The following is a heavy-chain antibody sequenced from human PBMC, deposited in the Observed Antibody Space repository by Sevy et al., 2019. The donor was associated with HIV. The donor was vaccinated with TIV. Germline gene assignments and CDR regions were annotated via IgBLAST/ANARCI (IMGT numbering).Heavy chain of an antibody. Sequence: GGSLRLSCAASGFTFSSYAMSWVRQAPGKGLEWVSAISGSGGSTYYADSVKGRFTISRDNSENTLYLQMNSLRAEDTAVYYCAKAGAVAGIPHNYFDYWGQGTLVTVSS. J-gene: IGHJ4*02. D-gene: IGHD6-19*01. CDR2: ISGSGGST. V-gene: IGHV3-23*01. CDR3: AKAGAVAGIPHNYFDY. CDR1: GFTFSSYA.